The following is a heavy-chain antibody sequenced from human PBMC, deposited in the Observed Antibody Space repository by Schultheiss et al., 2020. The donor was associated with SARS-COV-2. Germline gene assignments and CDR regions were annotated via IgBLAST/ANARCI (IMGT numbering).Heavy chain of an antibody. CDR2: IKQDGSEK. CDR1: GFTFSSYW. D-gene: IGHD4-17*01. Sequence: GGSLRLSCAASGFTFSSYWMSWVRQAPGKGLEWVANIKQDGSEKYYVDSVKGRFTISRDNAKNSLYLQMNSLRDEDTAVYYCARDGDYRLAPYWFDPWGQGTLVTVSS. CDR3: ARDGDYRLAPYWFDP. J-gene: IGHJ5*02. V-gene: IGHV3-7*01.